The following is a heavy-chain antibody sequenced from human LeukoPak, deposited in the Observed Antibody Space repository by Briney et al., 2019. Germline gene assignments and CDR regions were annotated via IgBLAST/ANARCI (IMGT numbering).Heavy chain of an antibody. CDR2: ISGSGGDA. CDR3: TKSYTCYCGGDCWIDY. CDR1: GFTFSSNA. D-gene: IGHD2-21*02. Sequence: GGSLRLSCAASGFTFSSNAMGWVRQAPGKGLEWVSAISGSGGDAYYADSVKGRFTISRDNSKSTLFLQMNSLRVEDTALYYCTKSYTCYCGGDCWIDYWGQGTLVTVSS. J-gene: IGHJ4*02. V-gene: IGHV3-23*01.